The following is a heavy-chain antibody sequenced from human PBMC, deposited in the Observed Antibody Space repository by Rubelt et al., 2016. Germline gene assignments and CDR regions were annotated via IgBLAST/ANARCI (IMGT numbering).Heavy chain of an antibody. CDR1: GLTFSIYA. CDR2: VSGSGGIT. J-gene: IGHJ3*02. V-gene: IGHV3-23*01. CDR3: AKAPRIGGSYQIDAFDI. Sequence: GGSLRLSCAASGLTFSIYAMNWVRQAPGKGLEWVSVVSGSGGITYYADSVKGRCTISRDNSKNTLYLQMNSLRAEDTAIYYCAKAPRIGGSYQIDAFDIWGQGTMVTVSS. D-gene: IGHD1-26*01.